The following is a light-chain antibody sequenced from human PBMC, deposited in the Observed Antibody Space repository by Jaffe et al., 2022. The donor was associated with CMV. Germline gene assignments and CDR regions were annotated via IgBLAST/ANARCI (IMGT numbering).Light chain of an antibody. Sequence: QSALTQPPSASGSLGQSVTISCTGTRSDVGNYNYVSWYQQYPGKAPKLMIYEVSKRPSGVPDRFSGSKSGNTASLTVSGLQAEDEADYHCSSYAGGNTYFFGTGTKVTVL. CDR2: EVS. J-gene: IGLJ1*01. CDR1: RSDVGNYNY. V-gene: IGLV2-8*01. CDR3: SSYAGGNTYF.